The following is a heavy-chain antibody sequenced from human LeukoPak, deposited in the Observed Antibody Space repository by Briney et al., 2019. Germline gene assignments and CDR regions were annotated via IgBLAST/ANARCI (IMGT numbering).Heavy chain of an antibody. CDR2: IYSSGST. V-gene: IGHV4-4*07. CDR1: GGSINSYY. J-gene: IGHJ4*02. D-gene: IGHD4-23*01. CDR3: ARGGKATVVTM. Sequence: SETLSLTCTVSGGSINSYYWSWIRQPAGKGLAWIGRIYSSGSTNYNPSLKSRVSMSVDTSKNQFSLKLTSVTAADTAVYYCARGGKATVVTMWGQGILATVSS.